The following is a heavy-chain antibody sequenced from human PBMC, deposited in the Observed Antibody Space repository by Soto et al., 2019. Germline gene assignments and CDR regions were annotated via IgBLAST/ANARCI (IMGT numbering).Heavy chain of an antibody. V-gene: IGHV1-69*01. CDR3: ARRSCSSTSCYTYYYYYGMDV. CDR1: GGTLSSYA. D-gene: IGHD2-2*02. CDR2: IIPIFGTA. Sequence: QVQLVQSGAEVKKPGSSVKVSCKASGGTLSSYAISWVRHAPGQGLEWMGGIIPIFGTANYAQKFQRRVTITADESTSTAYMELSSLRSEDTAVYYCARRSCSSTSCYTYYYYYGMDVWGQGTTVTVSS. J-gene: IGHJ6*02.